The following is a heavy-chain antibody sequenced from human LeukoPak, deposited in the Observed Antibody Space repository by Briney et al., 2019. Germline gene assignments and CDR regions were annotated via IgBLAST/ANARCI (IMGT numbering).Heavy chain of an antibody. D-gene: IGHD4-23*01. Sequence: PSETLSLTCTVSGYSISSGYYWGWIRQPPGKGLEWIGTIYHSGSTNYNPSLKSRVTISVDTSKNQFSLKLSSVTAADTAVYYCARGWQWPDLRWYSKSAFDIWGQGTMVTVSS. CDR2: IYHSGST. CDR1: GYSISSGYY. CDR3: ARGWQWPDLRWYSKSAFDI. J-gene: IGHJ3*02. V-gene: IGHV4-38-2*02.